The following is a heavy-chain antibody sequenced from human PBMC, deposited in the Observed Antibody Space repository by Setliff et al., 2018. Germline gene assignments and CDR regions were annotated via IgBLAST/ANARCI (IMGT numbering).Heavy chain of an antibody. J-gene: IGHJ4*02. V-gene: IGHV4-38-2*01. D-gene: IGHD3-10*01. CDR3: AASRAYTGAVEEWFLPKTFDF. Sequence: TLSLTCGVSGSSISNDYYWGWIRQPPGRGLEWIGRIYVTESTKYNPSLKSRVTLSIDTSKNQFSLKLSSVTAADAALYYCAASRAYTGAVEEWFLPKTFDFWGQGSPVTVSS. CDR2: IYVTEST. CDR1: GSSISNDYY.